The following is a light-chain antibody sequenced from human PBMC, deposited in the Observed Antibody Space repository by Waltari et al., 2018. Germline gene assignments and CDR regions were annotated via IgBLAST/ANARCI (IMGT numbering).Light chain of an antibody. Sequence: SYALTQPPSVSVSPGQTARITCSGDVLPRVYTSWYQQRPGQAPALIIFKDRERLSGIPARFSASTSGTRSTLTISAVRAEDEAAYYCQSADSTNTYVVFGGGTKLTVL. CDR2: KDR. V-gene: IGLV3-25*03. CDR1: VLPRVY. J-gene: IGLJ2*01. CDR3: QSADSTNTYVV.